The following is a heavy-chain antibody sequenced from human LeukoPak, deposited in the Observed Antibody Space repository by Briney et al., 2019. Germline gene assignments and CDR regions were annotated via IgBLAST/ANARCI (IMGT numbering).Heavy chain of an antibody. Sequence: PGGSLRLSCAASGFTVSSNYMSWVRQAPGKGLEWVSVIYSGGSTYYADSVKGRFTISRDNSKNTLYLQMNSLRAEDTAVYYCARDAHDSSGYGYWGQGTLVTVSS. CDR2: IYSGGST. CDR3: ARDAHDSSGYGY. D-gene: IGHD3-22*01. V-gene: IGHV3-66*01. CDR1: GFTVSSNY. J-gene: IGHJ4*02.